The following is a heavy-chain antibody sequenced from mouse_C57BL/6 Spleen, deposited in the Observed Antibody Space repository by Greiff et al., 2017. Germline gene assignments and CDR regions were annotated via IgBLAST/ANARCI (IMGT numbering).Heavy chain of an antibody. J-gene: IGHJ2*01. V-gene: IGHV1-42*01. Sequence: EVQLQQSGPELVKPGASVKISCKASGYSFTGYYMNWVTQTPEKSLEWIGEISPSTGGTTYNQKFKAKATLTVDKSTSTAYMQLKSLTSEDSAVYYCARARYCFSSGYWGQGTTLTVSS. CDR2: ISPSTGGT. CDR1: GYSFTGYY. D-gene: IGHD3-1*01. CDR3: ARARYCFSSGY.